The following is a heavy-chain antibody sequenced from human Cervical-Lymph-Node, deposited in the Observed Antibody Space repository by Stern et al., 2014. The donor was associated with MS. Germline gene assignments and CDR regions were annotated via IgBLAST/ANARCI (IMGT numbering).Heavy chain of an antibody. CDR2: IYYGGRT. J-gene: IGHJ4*02. CDR3: ARHKPSPLSSPRPLDY. Sequence: QVQLQESGPGLLKPSETLSLTCTVSGGSITSSYHWGWIRQPPGKGLEWIGTIYYGGRTYYNPSLKSRLSLSVDTSKSQFPLMLTSVTASDTAVYYCARHKPSPLSSPRPLDYWGQGTLVAVSS. V-gene: IGHV4-39*01. D-gene: IGHD6-6*01. CDR1: GGSITSSYH.